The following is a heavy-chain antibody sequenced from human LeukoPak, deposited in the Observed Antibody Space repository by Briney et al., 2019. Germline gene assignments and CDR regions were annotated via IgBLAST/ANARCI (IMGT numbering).Heavy chain of an antibody. CDR2: IYHSGST. Sequence: SETLSLTCGVSGYSISSGYYWGWIRQPPGKGLEWIGSIYHSGSTYYNPSLRSRVTMSVDTSKNQFSLNLCSVTAADTALYYCARHSTGYSSGWPDYWGQGTLVTVSS. J-gene: IGHJ4*02. CDR3: ARHSTGYSSGWPDY. CDR1: GYSISSGYY. D-gene: IGHD6-19*01. V-gene: IGHV4-38-2*01.